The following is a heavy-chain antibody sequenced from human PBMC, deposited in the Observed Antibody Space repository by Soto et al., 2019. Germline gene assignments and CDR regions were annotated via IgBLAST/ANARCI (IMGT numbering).Heavy chain of an antibody. J-gene: IGHJ5*02. V-gene: IGHV3-48*01. CDR2: ISSSSTTK. CDR3: ARDGCSGSNCLNWFDP. CDR1: GFTFSSYS. Sequence: GGSLRLSCAASGFTFSSYSMNWVRQAPGKGLEWVSYISSSSTTKYDADSVKGRFTISRDNAKNSLYLQMNSLRAEDTAVYYCARDGCSGSNCLNWFDPWGQGT. D-gene: IGHD2-15*01.